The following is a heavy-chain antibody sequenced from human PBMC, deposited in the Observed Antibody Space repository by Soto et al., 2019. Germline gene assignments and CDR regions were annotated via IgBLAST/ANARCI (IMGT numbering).Heavy chain of an antibody. Sequence: QVQLQESGPGLVKPSQTLSLTCTVSGGSISSGGYYWSWIRQHPGTGLEWIGYIYYSGSTYYNPSLKSRVTISVDTSKNQFSLKLSSVTAADTAVYYCARGGITMVRGVKNWFDPWGQGTLVTVSS. J-gene: IGHJ5*02. V-gene: IGHV4-31*03. CDR1: GGSISSGGYY. D-gene: IGHD3-10*01. CDR2: IYYSGST. CDR3: ARGGITMVRGVKNWFDP.